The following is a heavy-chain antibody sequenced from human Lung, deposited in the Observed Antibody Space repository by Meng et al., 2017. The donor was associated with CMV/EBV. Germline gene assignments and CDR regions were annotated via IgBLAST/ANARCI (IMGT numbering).Heavy chain of an antibody. CDR1: GYKFTDYG. Sequence: ASXXVSXKASGYKFTDYGITWVRQAPGQGLEGMGWIYTYNGNTNFAQNVQGRGSMTRDTSTSTAYMELRSLGSDDSAVYYCERSKIAARSHYYYGMDVWGQGTTVTVSS. CDR2: IYTYNGNT. V-gene: IGHV1-18*01. J-gene: IGHJ6*02. CDR3: ERSKIAARSHYYYGMDV. D-gene: IGHD6-6*01.